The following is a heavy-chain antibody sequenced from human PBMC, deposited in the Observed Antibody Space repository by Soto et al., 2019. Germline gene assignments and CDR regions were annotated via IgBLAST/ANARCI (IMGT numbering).Heavy chain of an antibody. CDR2: ISGSGDST. CDR3: AKGIYSYGYNSFDY. J-gene: IGHJ4*02. Sequence: GGSLRLSCAASGFTFSSYAMSWVRQAPGEGLEWVSAISGSGDSTYDADSVKGRFTISRDNSKNTLYLQMNSLRAEDTAVYYCAKGIYSYGYNSFDYWSQGTLVTVSS. D-gene: IGHD5-18*01. CDR1: GFTFSSYA. V-gene: IGHV3-23*01.